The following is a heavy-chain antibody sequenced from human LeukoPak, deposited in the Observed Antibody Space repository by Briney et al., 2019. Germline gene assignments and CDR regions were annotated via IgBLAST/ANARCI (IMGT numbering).Heavy chain of an antibody. D-gene: IGHD6-13*01. CDR1: GGSISSGGYY. V-gene: IGHV4-31*03. J-gene: IGHJ4*02. Sequence: PSETLSLTCTVSGGSISSGGYYWSWIRQHPGKGLEWIGYIYYSGSTYYNPSLKSRVTISVDTSKNQFSLKLSSVTAADTAVCYCARAAAAGTDYWGQGTLVTVSS. CDR2: IYYSGST. CDR3: ARAAAAGTDY.